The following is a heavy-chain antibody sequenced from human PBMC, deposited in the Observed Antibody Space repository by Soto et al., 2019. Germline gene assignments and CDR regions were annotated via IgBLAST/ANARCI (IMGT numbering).Heavy chain of an antibody. J-gene: IGHJ3*02. D-gene: IGHD2-2*01. Sequence: EVQLVESGGDSVKPGGSLRLSCAASGFTFTYVWMTWVHQAPGKGLEWVGRNKRKSDGETTDYAGPVKGRFTISRDDSKNTLYLEMNSLKTDDTAVYYCAADRYCSSNTCPGAFDIWGQGTMVRVSA. CDR2: NKRKSDGETT. V-gene: IGHV3-15*01. CDR1: GFTFTYVW. CDR3: AADRYCSSNTCPGAFDI.